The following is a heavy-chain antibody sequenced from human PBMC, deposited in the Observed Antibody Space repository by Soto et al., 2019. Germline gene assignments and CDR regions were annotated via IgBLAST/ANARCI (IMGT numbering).Heavy chain of an antibody. CDR1: GVSITRSYW. Sequence: LQESGPRLVEPSGTLSLTCSVSGVSITRSYWWTWVRPPPGKGLEGIGEIYHTGSTNYNPSLKSRVSISVDDSKNSFSLNLASVTAADTAVYFCARGDVVTTGGRWNCFDVWGQGTTVSVSS. V-gene: IGHV4-4*02. J-gene: IGHJ3*01. D-gene: IGHD4-17*01. CDR3: ARGDVVTTGGRWNCFDV. CDR2: IYHTGST.